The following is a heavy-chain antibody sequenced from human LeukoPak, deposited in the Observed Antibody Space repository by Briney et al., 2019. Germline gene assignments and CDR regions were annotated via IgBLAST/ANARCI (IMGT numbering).Heavy chain of an antibody. V-gene: IGHV1-2*02. CDR3: ASRGDYYDSSGYDVNFDY. J-gene: IGHJ4*02. CDR2: INPNSGGT. Sequence: ASVKVSCKASGYTFTGYYMHWVRQAPGQGLEWMGWINPNSGGTNYAQKFQGRVTMTRDTSISTAYMELSRLRSDDTAVYYCASRGDYYDSSGYDVNFDYWGQGTLVTVSS. CDR1: GYTFTGYY. D-gene: IGHD3-22*01.